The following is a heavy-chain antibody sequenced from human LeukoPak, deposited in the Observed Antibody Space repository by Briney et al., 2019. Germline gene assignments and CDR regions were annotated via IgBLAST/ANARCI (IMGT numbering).Heavy chain of an antibody. V-gene: IGHV3-21*01. Sequence: KSGGSLRLSCAASGFTFSSYSMNWVRQAPGKGLEWVSSISSSSSYIYYADSVKGRFTISRDNAKNSLYLQMNSLRAEDTAVYYCARARYFDWLFSHNWFDPWGQGTLVTVSS. CDR1: GFTFSSYS. J-gene: IGHJ5*02. CDR3: ARARYFDWLFSHNWFDP. D-gene: IGHD3-9*01. CDR2: ISSSSSYI.